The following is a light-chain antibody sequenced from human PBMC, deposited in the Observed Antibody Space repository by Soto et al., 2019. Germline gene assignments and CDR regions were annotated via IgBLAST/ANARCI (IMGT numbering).Light chain of an antibody. CDR3: QQYGSSLWT. J-gene: IGKJ1*01. V-gene: IGKV3-20*01. Sequence: EIVLTQSPGTLSLSPGESATLSCRASQSVSSSYLAWYQQKPGQAPRLLIYGASSRATGIPDRFSGRGSGTDFTLTISRLEPEDFAVYYCQQYGSSLWTFGQGTKVDIK. CDR1: QSVSSSY. CDR2: GAS.